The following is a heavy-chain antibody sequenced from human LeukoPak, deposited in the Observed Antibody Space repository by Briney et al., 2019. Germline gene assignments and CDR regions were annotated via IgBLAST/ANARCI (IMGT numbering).Heavy chain of an antibody. Sequence: ASVKVSCKASGYTFTSYYMHWVRQAPGQGLEWMGIINPSGGSTSYAQKFQGRVTMTRDTSTSTVYMELSSLRSEDTAVYYCARQTPFSSYFDHNLIVAHWFDPWGQGILVTVSS. CDR3: ARQTPFSSYFDHNLIVAHWFDP. D-gene: IGHD2/OR15-2a*01. J-gene: IGHJ5*02. CDR2: INPSGGST. CDR1: GYTFTSYY. V-gene: IGHV1-46*01.